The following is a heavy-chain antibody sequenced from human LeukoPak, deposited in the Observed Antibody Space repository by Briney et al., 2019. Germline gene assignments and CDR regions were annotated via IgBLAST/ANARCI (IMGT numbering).Heavy chain of an antibody. CDR3: ARGPGDY. V-gene: IGHV3-30*04. CDR2: ISYDGNNK. CDR1: GFTPSSYA. Sequence: GGSLRLSCAASGFTPSSYAMHWVRQAPGKGRGCVAVISYDGNNKYYADSVKGRFTISRDNSKNTLYLQMNSLRAEDTAVYYCARGPGDYWGQGTLVTVSS. J-gene: IGHJ4*02.